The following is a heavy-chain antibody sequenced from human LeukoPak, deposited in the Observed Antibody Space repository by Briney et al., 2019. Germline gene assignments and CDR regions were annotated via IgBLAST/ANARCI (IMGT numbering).Heavy chain of an antibody. CDR3: ARGRRGLWFGDYYFDY. J-gene: IGHJ4*02. CDR2: IYYSGST. V-gene: IGHV4-59*12. CDR1: GGSISSYY. D-gene: IGHD3-10*01. Sequence: SETLSLTCTVSGGSISSYYWSWIRQPPGKGLEWIGYIYYSGSTNYNPSLKSRVTISVDTSKNQFSLKLSSVTAADTAVYYCARGRRGLWFGDYYFDYWGQGTLVTVSS.